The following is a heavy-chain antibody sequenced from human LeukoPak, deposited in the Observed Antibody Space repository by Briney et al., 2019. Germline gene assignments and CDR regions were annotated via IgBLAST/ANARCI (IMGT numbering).Heavy chain of an antibody. CDR2: ISWNSGSI. CDR3: ARPYDSSGYYYYYYYMDV. J-gene: IGHJ6*03. CDR1: GFTFDDYA. D-gene: IGHD3-22*01. Sequence: PGRSLRLSCAASGFTFDDYAMHWVRQAPGKGLEWVSGISWNSGSIGYADSVKGRFTISRDNAKNSLYLQMNSLRAEDTAVYYCARPYDSSGYYYYYYYMDVWGKGTTVTVSS. V-gene: IGHV3-9*01.